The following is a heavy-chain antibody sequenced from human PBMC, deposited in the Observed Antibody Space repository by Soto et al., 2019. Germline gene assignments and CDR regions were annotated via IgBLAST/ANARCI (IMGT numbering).Heavy chain of an antibody. CDR3: AKARSGSWHEGYYFDN. D-gene: IGHD2-15*01. CDR1: GFTFISYV. V-gene: IGHV3-30*18. Sequence: GGSLRVSCAASGFTFISYVMHWVGQSPGKGLEWLAVMSYDGRDKYYADSVRGRFTISRDNSKNTVYLQLNSLRVEDTAVYYCAKARSGSWHEGYYFDNWGQGTLVTVSS. CDR2: MSYDGRDK. J-gene: IGHJ4*02.